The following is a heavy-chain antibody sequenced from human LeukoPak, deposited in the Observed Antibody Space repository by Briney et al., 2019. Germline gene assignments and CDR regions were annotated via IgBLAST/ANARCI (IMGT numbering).Heavy chain of an antibody. Sequence: SETLSLTCTVSGGSISSYYWSWIRQPPGKGLEWIGEINHSGSTNYNPSLKSRVTISVDTSKNQFSLKLSSVTAADTAVYYCARDYDILTGYYGDAFDIWGQGTMVTVSS. CDR3: ARDYDILTGYYGDAFDI. CDR1: GGSISSYY. J-gene: IGHJ3*02. D-gene: IGHD3-9*01. V-gene: IGHV4-34*01. CDR2: INHSGST.